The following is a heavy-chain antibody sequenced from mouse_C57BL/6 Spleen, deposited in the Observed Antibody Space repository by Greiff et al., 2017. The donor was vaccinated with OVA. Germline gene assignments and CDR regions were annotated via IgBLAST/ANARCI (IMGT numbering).Heavy chain of an antibody. D-gene: IGHD1-1*01. V-gene: IGHV1-15*01. CDR3: TTFITTPRGFAY. J-gene: IGHJ3*01. CDR2: IDPETGGT. CDR1: GYTFTDYE. Sequence: VKLVESGAELVRPGASVTLSCKASGYTFTDYEMHWVKQTPVHGLEWIGAIDPETGGTAYNQKFKGKAILTADKSSSTAYMELRSLTSEDSAVYYCTTFITTPRGFAYWGQGTLVTVSA.